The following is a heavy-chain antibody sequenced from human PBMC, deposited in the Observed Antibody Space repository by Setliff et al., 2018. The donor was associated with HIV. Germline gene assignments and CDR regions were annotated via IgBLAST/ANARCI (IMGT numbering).Heavy chain of an antibody. Sequence: SETLSLTCSVSGDSISSGSYYWSWIRLPAGKGLEWIGQIHTTGSTNYNPSLKSRVTISMDTSKNQFSLNLSSVTATDTAVYYCAKRTFGSGRLDPWGQGTQVTVSS. D-gene: IGHD3-16*01. CDR3: AKRTFGSGRLDP. J-gene: IGHJ5*02. CDR1: GDSISSGSYY. CDR2: IHTTGST. V-gene: IGHV4-61*09.